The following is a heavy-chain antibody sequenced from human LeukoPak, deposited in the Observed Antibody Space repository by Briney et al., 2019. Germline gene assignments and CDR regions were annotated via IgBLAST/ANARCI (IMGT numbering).Heavy chain of an antibody. D-gene: IGHD3-16*01. V-gene: IGHV4-39*07. CDR1: GGSISSSGYY. J-gene: IGHJ4*02. CDR3: ARGVVITFGGAADY. CDR2: MYYSGST. Sequence: SETLSLTCTVSGGSISSSGYYWGRIRQPPGKGLEWIGSMYYSGSTYHNPSLKSRVTISIDTSKNQFSLKLSSVTAADTAVYYCARGVVITFGGAADYWGQGTLVTVSS.